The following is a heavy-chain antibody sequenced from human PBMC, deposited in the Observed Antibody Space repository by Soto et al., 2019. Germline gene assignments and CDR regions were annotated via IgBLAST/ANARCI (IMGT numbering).Heavy chain of an antibody. CDR1: GGSISSGGYY. CDR2: MYDSGST. CDR3: ASQATGWYPDY. J-gene: IGHJ4*02. D-gene: IGHD6-19*01. Sequence: QVELQESGPGLVKPSQTLSLTCTVSGGSISSGGYYWSWVRQHPGKGLEWIGYMYDSGSTYYNPALKSRGTISVDTAKNQFSLKLTSVRAADTAVSYCASQATGWYPDYWGQGTLVTVSS. V-gene: IGHV4-31*03.